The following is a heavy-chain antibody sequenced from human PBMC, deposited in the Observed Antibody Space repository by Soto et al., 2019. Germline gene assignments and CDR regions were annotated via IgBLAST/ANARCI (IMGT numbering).Heavy chain of an antibody. J-gene: IGHJ6*02. D-gene: IGHD6-19*01. Sequence: QVQLVQSGAEVKKPGASVKVSCKASGYTFTSYGISWVRLAPGQGLEWMGWISAYNGNTNYAQKLQGRVTMTTDTSTSTAIMDLRSLRSDDTAVYYCARYTQWLVGPYYYGMDVWGQGTTVTVSS. V-gene: IGHV1-18*01. CDR3: ARYTQWLVGPYYYGMDV. CDR2: ISAYNGNT. CDR1: GYTFTSYG.